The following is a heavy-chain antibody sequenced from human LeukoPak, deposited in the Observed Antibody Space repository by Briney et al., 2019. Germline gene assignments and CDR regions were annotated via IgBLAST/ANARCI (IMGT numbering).Heavy chain of an antibody. J-gene: IGHJ6*02. CDR3: AISPDPDCSSTSCYYGMDV. V-gene: IGHV5-51*01. D-gene: IGHD2-2*01. CDR2: IYPGDSDT. Sequence: GESLKISGKGSGYSFTSYWIGWVRQMPGKGLEWMGVIYPGDSDTRYSPSFQGQVTISAAKSISTAYLQWSSLKASDTAMYYCAISPDPDCSSTSCYYGMDVWGQGTTVTASS. CDR1: GYSFTSYW.